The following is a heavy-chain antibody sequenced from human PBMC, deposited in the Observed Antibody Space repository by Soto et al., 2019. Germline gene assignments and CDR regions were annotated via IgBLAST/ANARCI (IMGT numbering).Heavy chain of an antibody. CDR3: ARGGPYDILTGYRFDP. J-gene: IGHJ5*02. D-gene: IGHD3-9*01. Sequence: ASVKVSCKASGCTFTSYGISWVRQAPGQGLEWMGWISAYNGNTNYAQKLQGRVTMTTDTSTSTAYMELRSLRSDDTAVYYCARGGPYDILTGYRFDPWGQGTLVTVSS. CDR2: ISAYNGNT. CDR1: GCTFTSYG. V-gene: IGHV1-18*01.